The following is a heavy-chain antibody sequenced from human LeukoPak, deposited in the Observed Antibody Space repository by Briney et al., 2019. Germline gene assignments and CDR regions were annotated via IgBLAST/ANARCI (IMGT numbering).Heavy chain of an antibody. CDR3: ARDLPTGTYRAYFDN. D-gene: IGHD1-26*01. CDR2: ISSTGSDI. CDR1: GFIFSNYE. J-gene: IGHJ4*02. V-gene: IGHV3-48*03. Sequence: GGSLRLSCAGSGFIFSNYEMNWVRQAPGKGLGWVSYISSTGSDIYYADSVKGRFTISRDNAESSLYLQMNSLRAEDTAVYYCARDLPTGTYRAYFDNWGQGTLVTVSS.